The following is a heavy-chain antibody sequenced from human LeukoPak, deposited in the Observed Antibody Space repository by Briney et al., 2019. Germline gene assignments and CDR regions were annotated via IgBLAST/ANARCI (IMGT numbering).Heavy chain of an antibody. Sequence: PSETLSLTCTVSNGSISSYYWSWIRQPAGKGLEWIGRIHASGSTNYNPSLKSRVTMSVDTPKNQFSLKLSSVTAADTALYFCARGDRAVAGAWGWFDRWGQGTLVTVSS. V-gene: IGHV4-4*07. J-gene: IGHJ5*02. CDR2: IHASGST. CDR3: ARGDRAVAGAWGWFDR. CDR1: NGSISSYY. D-gene: IGHD6-19*01.